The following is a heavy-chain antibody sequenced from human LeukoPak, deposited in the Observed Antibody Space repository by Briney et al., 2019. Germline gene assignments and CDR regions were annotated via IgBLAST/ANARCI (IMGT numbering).Heavy chain of an antibody. CDR2: ISSSSSYI. V-gene: IGHV3-21*04. CDR1: GFTFSSYS. J-gene: IGHJ4*02. CDR3: ARNFGGGDSSGPYY. D-gene: IGHD3-22*01. Sequence: GGSLRLSCAASGFTFSSYSMNWVRQAPGKGLEWVSSISSSSSYIYYADSVKGRFTISRDNAKNSLYLQVNSLRAEDTALYYCARNFGGGDSSGPYYWGQGTLVTVSS.